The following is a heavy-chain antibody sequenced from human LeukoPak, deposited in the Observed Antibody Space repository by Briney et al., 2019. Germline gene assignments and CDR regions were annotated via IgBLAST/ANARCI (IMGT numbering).Heavy chain of an antibody. V-gene: IGHV4-39*01. CDR1: GGSISSYY. D-gene: IGHD4-23*01. CDR3: ARHPSTVVFGY. Sequence: SETLSLTCTVSGGSISSYYWGWIRQPPGKGPEWIATIYYSGSTYYNPSLKSRVTISVDTSKNQFSLKLRSVTAADTAVYFCARHPSTVVFGYWGQGTLVTVSS. J-gene: IGHJ4*02. CDR2: IYYSGST.